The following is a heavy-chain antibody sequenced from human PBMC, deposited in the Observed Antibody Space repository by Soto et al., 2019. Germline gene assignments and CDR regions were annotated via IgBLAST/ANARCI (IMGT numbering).Heavy chain of an antibody. D-gene: IGHD4-17*01. Sequence: EVQLVESGGGLVQPGGSLRLSCGASGFTFSSYSMNWVRQAPGKGLEWVSYISSSSSTIYYADSVKGRFTISRDNAKNSLYLQMHSLRAEDTAVYYCAREADYVNWFDPWGQGTLVTVS. V-gene: IGHV3-48*01. CDR3: AREADYVNWFDP. J-gene: IGHJ5*02. CDR1: GFTFSSYS. CDR2: ISSSSSTI.